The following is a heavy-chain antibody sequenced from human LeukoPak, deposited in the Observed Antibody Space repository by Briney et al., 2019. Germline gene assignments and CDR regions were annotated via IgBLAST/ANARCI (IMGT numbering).Heavy chain of an antibody. CDR1: GFTFSSYG. V-gene: IGHV3-30*18. J-gene: IGHJ4*02. CDR3: AKDSQWEVRGYPDY. D-gene: IGHD3-10*01. Sequence: GRSLRLSCAASGFTFSSYGMHWVRQAPGKGLEWVAVISYDGSNKYYADSVKGRFTISRDNSKNTLYLQMNSLRAEDTAVHYCAKDSQWEVRGYPDYWGQGTLVTVSS. CDR2: ISYDGSNK.